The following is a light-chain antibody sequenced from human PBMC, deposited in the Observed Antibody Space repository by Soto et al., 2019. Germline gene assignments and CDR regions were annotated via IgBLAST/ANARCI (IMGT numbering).Light chain of an antibody. CDR3: SSYTSASTPLV. V-gene: IGLV2-14*01. J-gene: IGLJ2*01. CDR2: DVS. Sequence: SALTQPASVSGSPGQSITISCTGTGSDVGGYNYVSWYQQHPGKAPKVMIYDVSNRPSVVSNRFSGSKSGNTASLTIAGLQAEDEADYYCSSYTSASTPLVFGGGTTLTVL. CDR1: GSDVGGYNY.